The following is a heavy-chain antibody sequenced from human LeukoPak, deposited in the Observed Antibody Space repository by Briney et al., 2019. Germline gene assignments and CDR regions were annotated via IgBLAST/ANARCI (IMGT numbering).Heavy chain of an antibody. V-gene: IGHV4-31*03. CDR3: ARTRDSSSWSGNWFDP. J-gene: IGHJ5*02. Sequence: SQTLSLTCTVSGGSISSGGYYWSWIRQQPGKGLEWIGYIYYSGSTYYNPSLKSRVTISVDTSKNQFSLKLSSVTAADTAVYYCARTRDSSSWSGNWFDPWGQGTLVTVSS. CDR1: GGSISSGGYY. D-gene: IGHD6-13*01. CDR2: IYYSGST.